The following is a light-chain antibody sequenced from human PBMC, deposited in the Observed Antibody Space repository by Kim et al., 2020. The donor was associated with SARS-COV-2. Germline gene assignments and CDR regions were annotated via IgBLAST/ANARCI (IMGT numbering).Light chain of an antibody. J-gene: IGKJ1*01. Sequence: EIVLTQSPATLSLSPGERATLSCRANQSVSTYLAWYQHKPGRAPRLLISDASNRAPGIPARFSGSGSGTYFTLSISSLEPEDFAVYYCQERSKWPRRTFGQGTKVDIK. CDR1: QSVSTY. CDR2: DAS. CDR3: QERSKWPRRT. V-gene: IGKV3-11*01.